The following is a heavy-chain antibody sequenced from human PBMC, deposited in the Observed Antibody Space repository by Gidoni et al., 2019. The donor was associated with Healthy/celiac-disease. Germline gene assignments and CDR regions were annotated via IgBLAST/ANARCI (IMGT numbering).Heavy chain of an antibody. CDR1: GFTFSNYY. D-gene: IGHD5-12*01. V-gene: IGHV3-11*06. J-gene: IGHJ3*02. CDR3: ARDTRDGYNRPGAFDI. CDR2: ISSSSSYT. Sequence: QVQLVESGGGLVKPGGSLRLSCAASGFTFSNYYMSWIRQAPGKGLEWVSYISSSSSYTNYADSVKGRFTISRDNAKNSLYLQMNSLRAEDTAVYYCARDTRDGYNRPGAFDIWGQGTMVTVSS.